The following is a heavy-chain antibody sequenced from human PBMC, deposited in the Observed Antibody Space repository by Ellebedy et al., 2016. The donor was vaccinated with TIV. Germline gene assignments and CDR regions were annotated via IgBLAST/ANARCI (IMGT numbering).Heavy chain of an antibody. V-gene: IGHV4-34*01. J-gene: IGHJ4*02. D-gene: IGHD3-10*01. CDR2: INHSGSS. CDR3: ARAPPTSGTLFY. Sequence: GSLRLSXAVYGGSFSGYYWSWIRQPPGKGLEWIGEINHSGSSNYNPSLKSRVTFSVDTSKNQFSLRLSSVTAADTAFYYCARAPPTSGTLFYWGQGTLVTVSS. CDR1: GGSFSGYY.